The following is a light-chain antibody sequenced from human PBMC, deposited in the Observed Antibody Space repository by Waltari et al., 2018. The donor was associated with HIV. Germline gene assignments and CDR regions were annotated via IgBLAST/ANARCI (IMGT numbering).Light chain of an antibody. Sequence: IQMTQSPSNLSASVGDTVILTCRASQDIDNWLAWYHQKPGRAPKLLISMTSVLESGVPSRFRGSGSGTTSTLTITGLQPDDIGTYFCQQYSTHYAFGQGTRVE. CDR2: MTS. CDR3: QQYSTHYA. CDR1: QDIDNW. V-gene: IGKV1-5*03. J-gene: IGKJ2*01.